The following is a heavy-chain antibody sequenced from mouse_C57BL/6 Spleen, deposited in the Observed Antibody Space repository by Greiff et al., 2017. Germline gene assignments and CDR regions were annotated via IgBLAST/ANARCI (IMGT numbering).Heavy chain of an antibody. Sequence: EVKVVESGEGLVKPGGSLKLSCAASGFTFSSYAMSWVRQTPEKRLEWVAYISSGGDYIYYADPVQGRFTLSRDTARHTLYLQMSSLKSEDTALYSCTRDQSYWGHGTLFTVSA. J-gene: IGHJ3*01. CDR1: GFTFSSYA. V-gene: IGHV5-9-1*02. CDR3: TRDQSY. CDR2: ISSGGDYI.